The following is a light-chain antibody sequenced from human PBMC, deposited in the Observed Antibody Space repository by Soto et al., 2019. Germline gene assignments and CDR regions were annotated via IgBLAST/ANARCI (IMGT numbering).Light chain of an antibody. V-gene: IGLV2-23*02. CDR3: CSYEDNSLL. CDR2: EVS. J-gene: IGLJ2*01. CDR1: SGDVGSYNL. Sequence: QSVLTQPASVSGSPGQSITISCTGSSGDVGSYNLVSWYQQHPDKAPKLMIYEVSKRPPGVSNRFFGSKSGNLTISGLQAEDEAHYYCCSYEDNSLLFGGGTQLTDL.